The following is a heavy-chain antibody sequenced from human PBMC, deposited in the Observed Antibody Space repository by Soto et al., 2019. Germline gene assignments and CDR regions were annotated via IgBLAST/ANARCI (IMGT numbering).Heavy chain of an antibody. CDR2: ISAYNGNT. Sequence: GASVKVSCKASGYTFTSYGISWVRQAPGQGLEWMGWISAYNGNTNYAQKLQGRVTMTTDTSTSTAYMELRSLRSDDTAVYYCARVRFIPKDIVVGVAANLGSTDAFDIWGQGTMDTVSS. V-gene: IGHV1-18*01. CDR3: ARVRFIPKDIVVGVAANLGSTDAFDI. J-gene: IGHJ3*02. CDR1: GYTFTSYG. D-gene: IGHD2-15*01.